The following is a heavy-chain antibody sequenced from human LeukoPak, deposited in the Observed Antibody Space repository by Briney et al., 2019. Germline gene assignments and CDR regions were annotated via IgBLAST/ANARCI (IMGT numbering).Heavy chain of an antibody. CDR3: ARTLRSGWFYFDY. V-gene: IGHV1-69*13. CDR2: IIPIFGTA. D-gene: IGHD6-19*01. J-gene: IGHJ4*02. Sequence: ASVKVSCKASGGTFSSYAISWVRQAPGQGLEWMGGIIPIFGTANYAQKFQGRVTITADESTGTAYMELSSLRSEDTAVYYCARTLRSGWFYFDYWGQGTLVTVSS. CDR1: GGTFSSYA.